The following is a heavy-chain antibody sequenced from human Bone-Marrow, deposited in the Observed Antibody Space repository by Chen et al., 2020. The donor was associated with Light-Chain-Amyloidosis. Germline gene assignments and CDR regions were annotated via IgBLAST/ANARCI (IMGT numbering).Heavy chain of an antibody. CDR2: FDPDDDEM. Sequence: QVQLVQSGAEVKRPGASVKVSCKVSGDSLTDLAIHWVRQAPGKGLVWVGGFDPDDDEMMYGQKFPGRVKIIEDTSTDTAYMELTSRTSEDTAIYYCSTDVDVSYYYGTGFNYWGQGTLVTVSS. D-gene: IGHD3-10*01. CDR3: STDVDVSYYYGTGFNY. V-gene: IGHV1-24*01. J-gene: IGHJ4*02. CDR1: GDSLTDLA.